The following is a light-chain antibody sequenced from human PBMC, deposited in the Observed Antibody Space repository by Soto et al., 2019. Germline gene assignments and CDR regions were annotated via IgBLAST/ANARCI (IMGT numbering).Light chain of an antibody. CDR3: SSYTSSSTYV. CDR1: SSDVGGYNY. CDR2: EVS. Sequence: QSALTQPASVSGSPGQSITISCTGTSSDVGGYNYVSWYQQHPGKAPKLMSYEVSNRPSGVSNRFSGSKSGNTASLTISGLQAEDEADDYCSSYTSSSTYVFGTGTKLHVL. V-gene: IGLV2-14*01. J-gene: IGLJ1*01.